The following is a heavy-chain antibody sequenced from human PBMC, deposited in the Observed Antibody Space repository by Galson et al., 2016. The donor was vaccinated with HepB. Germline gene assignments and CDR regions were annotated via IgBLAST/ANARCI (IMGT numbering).Heavy chain of an antibody. V-gene: IGHV3-11*01. CDR3: ARGGDYGNGMDV. Sequence: SLRLSCAASGVRFSDYYMSWIRQAPGKGLEWVSYISDTGNTYYADSVKGRFTISRDNAKNLLYLQMNSLRADDTAVYYCARGGDYGNGMDVWGQGTAVTVSS. CDR1: GVRFSDYY. D-gene: IGHD4-17*01. CDR2: ISDTGNT. J-gene: IGHJ6*02.